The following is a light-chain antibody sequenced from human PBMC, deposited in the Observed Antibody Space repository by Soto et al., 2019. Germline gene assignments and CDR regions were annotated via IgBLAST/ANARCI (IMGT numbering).Light chain of an antibody. V-gene: IGKV1-8*01. CDR1: QDSGTY. Sequence: SRMTRSPYSLCAATGERVDIACRATQDSGTYLAWYQQIPGKAPKLLIYDASTLQTGVPSRFSGGGSGTDFALPLTRLAPEAIPTYPRHQRHSAPIIFRQGTRLEIK. CDR2: DAS. J-gene: IGKJ5*01. CDR3: HQRHSAPII.